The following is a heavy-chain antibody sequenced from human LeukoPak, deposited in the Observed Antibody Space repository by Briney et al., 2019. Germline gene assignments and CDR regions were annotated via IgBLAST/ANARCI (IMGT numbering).Heavy chain of an antibody. CDR3: ASVPRYGDSFFDC. D-gene: IGHD4-17*01. J-gene: IGHJ4*02. V-gene: IGHV1-46*01. Sequence: GASVKVSCKASGYTFTTHYIFWVRQAPGQGLEWMGMINPSGGGTSYSQRFQGRVTMTGDTSTSTVYMELNSLRSEDSAVYYCASVPRYGDSFFDCWGQGTLVTVSS. CDR1: GYTFTTHY. CDR2: INPSGGGT.